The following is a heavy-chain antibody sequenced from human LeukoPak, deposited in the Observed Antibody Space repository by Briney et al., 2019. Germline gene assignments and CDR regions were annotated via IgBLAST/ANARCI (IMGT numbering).Heavy chain of an antibody. CDR3: ATGPYYDSSGYNV. CDR1: GGSISSSSYY. CDR2: IYYSGST. D-gene: IGHD3-22*01. J-gene: IGHJ4*02. V-gene: IGHV4-39*07. Sequence: PSETLSLTCTVSGGSISSSSYYWGWIRQPPGKGLEWIGSIYYSGSTYYNLSLKSRVTISVDTSKNQFSLKLSSVTAADTAVYYCATGPYYDSSGYNVWGQGTLVTVSS.